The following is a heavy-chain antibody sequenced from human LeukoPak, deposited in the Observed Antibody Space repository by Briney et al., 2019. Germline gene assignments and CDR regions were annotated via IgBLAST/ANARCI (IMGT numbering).Heavy chain of an antibody. CDR1: GFTVSSNY. CDR2: ISGSGDST. Sequence: GGSLRLSCAASGFTVSSNYMSWVRQAPGKGLEWVSGISGSGDSTYYADSVKGRFTISRDNSKNTLYLQMNSLRAEDTAVYYCAKDRVSSGYDSDYWGQGTLVTVSS. V-gene: IGHV3-23*01. CDR3: AKDRVSSGYDSDY. D-gene: IGHD3-22*01. J-gene: IGHJ4*02.